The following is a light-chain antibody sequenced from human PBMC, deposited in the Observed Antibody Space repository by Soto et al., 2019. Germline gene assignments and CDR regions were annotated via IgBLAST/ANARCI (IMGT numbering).Light chain of an antibody. J-gene: IGLJ2*01. CDR3: CSYAGTTTWV. CDR1: HNDIGTYDY. Sequence: QSALTQPTSVSGSPGQSITISCTGNHNDIGTYDYVSWYQQHPGRAPRLLIHGVTTRPSGISGRFSASKSGNTASLTISGVQAEDEADYYCCSYAGTTTWVFGGGTKVTVL. CDR2: GVT. V-gene: IGLV2-23*02.